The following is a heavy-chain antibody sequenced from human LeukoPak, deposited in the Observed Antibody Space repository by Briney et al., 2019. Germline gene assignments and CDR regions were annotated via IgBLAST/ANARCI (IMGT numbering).Heavy chain of an antibody. D-gene: IGHD2-21*01. V-gene: IGHV1-2*02. Sequence: GASVKVSCKTSGYSFTDYYMHWVRQAPGQGVEWMGWINPNSGGTNSAQKFQGRVTMTRDTSITTVYMEVSWLTSDDTAVYYCARADRLHGGPYLIGPWGQGTLVTVSS. CDR3: ARADRLHGGPYLIGP. J-gene: IGHJ5*02. CDR2: INPNSGGT. CDR1: GYSFTDYY.